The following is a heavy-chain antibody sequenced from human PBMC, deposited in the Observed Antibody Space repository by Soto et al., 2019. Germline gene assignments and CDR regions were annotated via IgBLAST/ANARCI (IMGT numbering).Heavy chain of an antibody. CDR2: IKSKTDGGTT. CDR1: GSTFSNAW. Sequence: GGSLRLSXAASGSTFSNAWMSWVRQAPGKGLEWVGRIKSKTDGGTTDYAAPVKGRFTISRNDSKNTLYLQMNSLKTEDTAVYYCATEPGYSYGYYYYGMDVWGQGTTVTVSS. J-gene: IGHJ6*02. V-gene: IGHV3-15*01. CDR3: ATEPGYSYGYYYYGMDV. D-gene: IGHD5-18*01.